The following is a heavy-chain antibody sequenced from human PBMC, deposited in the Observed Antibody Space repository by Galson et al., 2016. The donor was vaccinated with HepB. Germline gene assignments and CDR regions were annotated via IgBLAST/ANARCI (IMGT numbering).Heavy chain of an antibody. CDR3: APVMELLYYAMDV. V-gene: IGHV3-53*01. J-gene: IGHJ6*02. D-gene: IGHD1-26*01. Sequence: SLRLSCAASGFTVSSNYMSWVRQAPGKGLEWVSVIYSGGSTYYADSVKGRFTISRDNSKNTLYLQMNNLRAEDTAVYYCAPVMELLYYAMDVWGQGTTVTVSS. CDR2: IYSGGST. CDR1: GFTVSSNY.